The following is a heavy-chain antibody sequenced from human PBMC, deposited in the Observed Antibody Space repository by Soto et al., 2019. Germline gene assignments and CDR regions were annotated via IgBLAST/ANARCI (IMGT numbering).Heavy chain of an antibody. J-gene: IGHJ5*02. V-gene: IGHV3-33*01. CDR1: GFTFDRYG. CDR2: IWSDGSTE. Sequence: GGSLRLSCAASGFTFDRYGMHWVRQAPGRGLEWVAVIWSDGSTEYYADSVKGRFTISRDNSKNTMYLQMNSLRGEDTGVYYCARGRIPSAIFDWFDPWGQGTLVTVSS. CDR3: ARGRIPSAIFDWFDP. D-gene: IGHD2-2*01.